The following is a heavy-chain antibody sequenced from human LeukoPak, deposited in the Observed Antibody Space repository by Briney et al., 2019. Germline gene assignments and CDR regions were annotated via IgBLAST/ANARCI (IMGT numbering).Heavy chain of an antibody. J-gene: IGHJ4*01. D-gene: IGHD3-22*01. CDR2: IRYDGSNK. CDR1: GFTFSSYG. CDR3: AKSFFYDSSGYYYGLVDY. Sequence: PGGSLRLYXAASGFTFSSYGIHWVGQAPGKGLEWVAFIRYDGSNKYYADSVKGRLTISRDNSKNTLYLQMNSLKAEDTAVYYCAKSFFYDSSGYYYGLVDYWGQGTLVTVSS. V-gene: IGHV3-30*02.